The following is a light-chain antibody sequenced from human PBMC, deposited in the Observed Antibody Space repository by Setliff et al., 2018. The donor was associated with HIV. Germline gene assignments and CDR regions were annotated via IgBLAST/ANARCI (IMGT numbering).Light chain of an antibody. Sequence: VLTQPPSVSAAPGQKVTISCSGSSSNIGNNYVSWYQQLPGTAPKLLIYDNNKRPSGIPDRFYGSKSGTSATLGITGLQTGDEADYYCGTWDSSLSGVIFGGGTK. CDR2: DNN. J-gene: IGLJ2*01. V-gene: IGLV1-51*01. CDR1: SSNIGNNY. CDR3: GTWDSSLSGVI.